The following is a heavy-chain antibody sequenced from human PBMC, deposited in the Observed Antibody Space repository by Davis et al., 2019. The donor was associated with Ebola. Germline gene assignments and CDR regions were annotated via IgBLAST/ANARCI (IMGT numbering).Heavy chain of an antibody. D-gene: IGHD2-15*01. CDR2: IYPGDSDT. CDR3: ARRFRYCSGGSCYSDYYGMDV. CDR1: GYSFTSYW. Sequence: GESLKISCKGSGYSFTSYWNGWVRQLPGKGLEWMGIIYPGDSDTRYSPSFQGQVTISADKSISTAYLQWSSLKASDTAMYYCARRFRYCSGGSCYSDYYGMDVWGQGTTVTVSS. V-gene: IGHV5-51*01. J-gene: IGHJ6*02.